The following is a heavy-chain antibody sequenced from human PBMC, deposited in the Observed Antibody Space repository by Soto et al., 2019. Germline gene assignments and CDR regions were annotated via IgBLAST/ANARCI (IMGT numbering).Heavy chain of an antibody. CDR1: GFTFSSYS. J-gene: IGHJ6*02. V-gene: IGHV3-48*02. D-gene: IGHD2-21*02. CDR3: ARVIVVVTAKYYGMDV. CDR2: ISSSSSTI. Sequence: GGSLRLSCAASGFTFSSYSMNWVRQAPGKGLEWVSYISSSSSTIYYADSVKGRFTISRDNAKNSLYLQMNSLRDEDTAVYYCARVIVVVTAKYYGMDVWGQGTTVTVSS.